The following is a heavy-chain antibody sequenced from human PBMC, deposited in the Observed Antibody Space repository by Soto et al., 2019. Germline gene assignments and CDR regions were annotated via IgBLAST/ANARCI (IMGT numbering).Heavy chain of an antibody. CDR2: IYYSGST. J-gene: IGHJ4*02. CDR1: GGSISSGGYY. Sequence: SETLSLTCTVSGGSISSGGYYWSWIRQHPGKGLEWIGYIYYSGSTYYNPSLKSRVTISVDTSKNQFSLKLSSVTAADTAVYYCARADTNYFDYWGQGTLVTVSS. CDR3: ARADTNYFDY. V-gene: IGHV4-31*03.